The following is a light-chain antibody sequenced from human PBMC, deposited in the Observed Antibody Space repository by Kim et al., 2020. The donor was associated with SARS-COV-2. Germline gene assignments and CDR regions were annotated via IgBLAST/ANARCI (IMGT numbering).Light chain of an antibody. CDR3: QQRSNWPS. Sequence: EIVLTQSPATLSLSPGERATLSCRASQSVSSNLAWYQQRPGQPPRLLIYDASNRATGIPARFSGSGSGTDFTLTISSLEPEDFAVYYCQQRSNWPSFGPGTRLEF. V-gene: IGKV3-11*01. CDR2: DAS. J-gene: IGKJ2*03. CDR1: QSVSSN.